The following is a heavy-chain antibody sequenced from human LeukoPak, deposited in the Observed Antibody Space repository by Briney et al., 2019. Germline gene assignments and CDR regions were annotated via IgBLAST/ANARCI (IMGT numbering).Heavy chain of an antibody. CDR1: GGSISSYY. Sequence: SETLSLTCAVSGGSISSYYWSWIRHPPGKGLERMGYIYYSGGTNYNPPLKSRVTISVDTSKNQFSLKLSSVTAADTAVYYCARYSDNWFDPWGQGTLVTVSS. J-gene: IGHJ5*02. CDR3: ARYSDNWFDP. CDR2: IYYSGGT. V-gene: IGHV4-59*01. D-gene: IGHD6-13*01.